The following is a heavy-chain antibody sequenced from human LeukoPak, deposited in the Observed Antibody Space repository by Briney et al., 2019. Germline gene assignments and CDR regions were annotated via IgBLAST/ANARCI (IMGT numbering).Heavy chain of an antibody. Sequence: GASVKVSCKASGYTFTNYYIHWVRQAPGQGLEWMGGIIPIFGTANYAQKFQGRVTITADESTSTAYMELSSLRSEDTAVYYCARSTGTAGAYYYYMDVWGKGTTVTVSS. CDR3: ARSTGTAGAYYYYMDV. J-gene: IGHJ6*03. V-gene: IGHV1-69*13. D-gene: IGHD1-7*01. CDR1: GYTFTNYY. CDR2: IIPIFGTA.